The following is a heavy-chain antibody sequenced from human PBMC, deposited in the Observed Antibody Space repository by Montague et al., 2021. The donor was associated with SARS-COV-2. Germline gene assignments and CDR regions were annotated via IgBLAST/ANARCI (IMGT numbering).Heavy chain of an antibody. CDR3: VRQPGHWRPWEWSWFDP. D-gene: IGHD2-8*01. Sequence: SQTLSLTCTVSGGSISSTSYYWGWIRQPPGKGLEWIGSIYYSGSTYYNPSLKSRVTISVDTSKNQFSLKLSSVAAADTAVYYCVRQPGHWRPWEWSWFDPWGQGTLVTVSS. CDR1: GGSISSTSYY. CDR2: IYYSGST. J-gene: IGHJ5*02. V-gene: IGHV4-39*01.